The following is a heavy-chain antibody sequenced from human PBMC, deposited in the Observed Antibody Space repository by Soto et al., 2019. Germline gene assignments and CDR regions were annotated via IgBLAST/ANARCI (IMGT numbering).Heavy chain of an antibody. V-gene: IGHV3-7*03. CDR1: GFTFSSYW. J-gene: IGHJ4*02. CDR3: AREGYYYDSSGYQGGGFDY. D-gene: IGHD3-22*01. Sequence: EVQLVESGGGLVQPGGSLRLSCAASGFTFSSYWMSWVRQAPGKGLEWVANIKQDGSEKYYVDSVKGRFTISRDNAKNSLYLKMNSLRAEDTAVYYCAREGYYYDSSGYQGGGFDYWGQGTLVTVSS. CDR2: IKQDGSEK.